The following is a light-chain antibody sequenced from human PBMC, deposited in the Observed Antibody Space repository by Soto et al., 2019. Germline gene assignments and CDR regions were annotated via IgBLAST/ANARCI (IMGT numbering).Light chain of an antibody. Sequence: EIVLTQSPGTLSLSPGERATLSCMASQSVSSNLAWYQQKPGQAPRLLIYGASTRATGIPARFSGSGSGTEFTLTISSLQSEDFAVYYCQQYNNWPRTLGQGTKVDI. CDR3: QQYNNWPRT. CDR1: QSVSSN. CDR2: GAS. J-gene: IGKJ1*01. V-gene: IGKV3-15*01.